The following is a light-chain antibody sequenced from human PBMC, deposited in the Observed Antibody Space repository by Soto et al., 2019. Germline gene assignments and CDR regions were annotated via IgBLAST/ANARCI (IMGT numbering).Light chain of an antibody. J-gene: IGKJ2*01. CDR2: DAS. CDR1: QSISTF. V-gene: IGKV1-39*01. Sequence: DIPMTQSPSSLSASVGDRVTITCRASQSISTFLNWYQQKPGKAPKFLIYDASTLQSGVPSRFSGSGSETDFTLTISSLQPEDFATYYCQQTYTSLFTFGQGTKLEI. CDR3: QQTYTSLFT.